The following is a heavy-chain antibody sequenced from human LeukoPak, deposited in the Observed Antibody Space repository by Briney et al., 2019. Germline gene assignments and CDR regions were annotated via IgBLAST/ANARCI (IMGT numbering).Heavy chain of an antibody. J-gene: IGHJ4*02. CDR1: GGSISSSSYY. V-gene: IGHV4-39*01. D-gene: IGHD1-26*01. CDR2: IYYSGST. Sequence: SETLSLTCTVSGGSISSSSYYWGWIRQPPGKGLEWIGNIYYSGSTYYNPSLKSRVTISVDTSKNQFSLKLSSVTAADTAVYYCATGPSELLDSWGQGTLVTAST. CDR3: ATGPSELLDS.